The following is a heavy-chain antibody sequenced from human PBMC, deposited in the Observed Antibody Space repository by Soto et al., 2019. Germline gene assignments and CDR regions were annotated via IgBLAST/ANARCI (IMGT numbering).Heavy chain of an antibody. D-gene: IGHD1-20*01. CDR1: GYTFTGYY. V-gene: IGHV1-18*04. CDR2: ISAYNGNT. Sequence: QVQLVQSGAEVKKPGASVKVSCKASGYTFTGYYMHWVRQAPGQGLEWMGWISAYNGNTNYAQKLQGRVTMTTDTSTSTAYMELRSLRSDDTAVYYCSTGITGTLYYYYGMDVWGQGTTVTVSS. CDR3: STGITGTLYYYYGMDV. J-gene: IGHJ6*02.